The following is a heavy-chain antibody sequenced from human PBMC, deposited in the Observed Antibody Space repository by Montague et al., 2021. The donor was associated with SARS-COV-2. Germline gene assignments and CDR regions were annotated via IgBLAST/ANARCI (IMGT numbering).Heavy chain of an antibody. CDR3: ARDPGDYEGYYYGMDV. CDR2: ISYDGSNK. J-gene: IGHJ6*02. V-gene: IGHV3-33*05. Sequence: SLRLSCAASGFTFSSYGMHWVRQAPGKGLEWVAVISYDGSNKYYADSVKGRFTISRDNSKNTQYLQMNSLRAEDTAVYYCARDPGDYEGYYYGMDVWGQGTSVTVSS. CDR1: GFTFSSYG. D-gene: IGHD4-17*01.